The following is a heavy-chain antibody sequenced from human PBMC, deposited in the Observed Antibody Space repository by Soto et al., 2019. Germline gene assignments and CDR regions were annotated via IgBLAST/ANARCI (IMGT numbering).Heavy chain of an antibody. CDR2: ITVNSGNT. V-gene: IGHV1-18*01. D-gene: IGHD6-19*01. CDR3: GTGLGGGWYYFDY. CDR1: GYTFTSYG. J-gene: IGHJ4*02. Sequence: QVQLVQSGVEVKKPGASVKVSCKASGYTFTSYGIGWVRQAPGQGLEWMGWITVNSGNTNYPQKLQGRVTMTTDTATSTAYMELRSLTSDATAVYYCGTGLGGGWYYFDYWGQGTLVTVSS.